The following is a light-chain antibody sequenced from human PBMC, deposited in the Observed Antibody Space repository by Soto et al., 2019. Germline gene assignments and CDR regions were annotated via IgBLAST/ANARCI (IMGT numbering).Light chain of an antibody. CDR2: RNN. Sequence: QSVLTQPPSASGTPGQRVTISCSGSSSNIGSNYVYWYQQLPGTAPKLLIYRNNQRPSGVPDRFSGSKSGTSASLAISGLRSEDEADYYCAAWDDSLSGGYVFGTRTKLTVL. V-gene: IGLV1-47*01. J-gene: IGLJ1*01. CDR3: AAWDDSLSGGYV. CDR1: SSNIGSNY.